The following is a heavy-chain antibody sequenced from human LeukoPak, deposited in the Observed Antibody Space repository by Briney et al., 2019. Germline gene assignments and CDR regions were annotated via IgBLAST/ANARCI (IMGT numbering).Heavy chain of an antibody. CDR3: ARDERSAAAGSTYYFDS. D-gene: IGHD6-13*01. CDR1: GYSFTNCG. V-gene: IGHV1-18*01. J-gene: IGHJ4*02. CDR2: ISGFNGNA. Sequence: ASVKVSCKASGYSFTNCGISWVRQAPGQGLEWMGWISGFNGNANFAPKLQDRVTLTTDASTSTAYMELRSLRSDDTDVYYCARDERSAAAGSTYYFDSWGQGTLVTVSS.